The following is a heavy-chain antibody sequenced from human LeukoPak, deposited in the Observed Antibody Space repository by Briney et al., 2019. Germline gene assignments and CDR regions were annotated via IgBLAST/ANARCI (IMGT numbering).Heavy chain of an antibody. Sequence: GGSLRLSCAASGFTFGSYSMNWVRQAPGKGLEWVSSISSSSSYIYYADSVKGRFTISRDNAKNSLYLQMNSLRAEDAAAYYCVRGRGAGPGAHFDYWGQGTLVTVSS. D-gene: IGHD3-10*01. V-gene: IGHV3-21*04. J-gene: IGHJ4*02. CDR3: VRGRGAGPGAHFDY. CDR1: GFTFGSYS. CDR2: ISSSSSYI.